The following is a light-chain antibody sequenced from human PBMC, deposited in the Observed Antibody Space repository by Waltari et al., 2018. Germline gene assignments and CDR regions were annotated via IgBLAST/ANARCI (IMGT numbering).Light chain of an antibody. CDR2: DAS. Sequence: DIMLTPSPATLSLFPGERATISRRAHQSQDNSLAWYQQKPGLTPTLIIFDASDWASGVPVRFSGSGSGTDFALTINSLEPEDFAVYYCQHRSNWTPGRTFGGGTKVEVK. CDR3: QHRSNWTPGRT. V-gene: IGKV3-11*01. J-gene: IGKJ4*01. CDR1: QSQDNS.